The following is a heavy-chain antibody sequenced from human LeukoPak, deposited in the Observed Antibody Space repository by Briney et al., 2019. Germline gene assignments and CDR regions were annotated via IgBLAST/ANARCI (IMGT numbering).Heavy chain of an antibody. CDR3: ARGRIYFDY. CDR1: GFTFSSYE. CDR2: INPSSNTF. D-gene: IGHD2-15*01. Sequence: PGGSLRLSCAASGFTFSSYEVHWVRQAPGKGLEWVSHINPSSNTFYYAASVKGRFTISRDNAKNSLYLQMNSLRAEDTAVYYCARGRIYFDYWGQGTLVTASS. J-gene: IGHJ4*02. V-gene: IGHV3-48*03.